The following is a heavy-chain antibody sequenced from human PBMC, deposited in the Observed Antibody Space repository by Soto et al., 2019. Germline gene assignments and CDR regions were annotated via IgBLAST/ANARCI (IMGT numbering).Heavy chain of an antibody. CDR1: GFTFSSYA. CDR3: AKYGYCSSTSCYYDY. CDR2: ISGSGGST. Sequence: GGSLRLSCAASGFTFSSYAMSWVRQAPGKGLEWVSAISGSGGSTYYADSVKGRFTISRDNSKNTLYLQMNSLRAEDTAVYYCAKYGYCSSTSCYYDYWGQGTLVTVSS. V-gene: IGHV3-23*01. J-gene: IGHJ4*02. D-gene: IGHD2-2*03.